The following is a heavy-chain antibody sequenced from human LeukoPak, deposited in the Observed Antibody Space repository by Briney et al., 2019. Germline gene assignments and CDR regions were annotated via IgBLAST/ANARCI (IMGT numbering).Heavy chain of an antibody. V-gene: IGHV4-34*01. CDR2: INHSGST. CDR1: GGSFSGYY. Sequence: PSETLSLTCAVYGGSFSGYYWSWIRQPPGKGLEWIGEINHSGSTNYNPSLKSRVTISVDTSKNQFSLKLSSVTAADTAVYYCARSPYSYGYSWFDPWGQGTLVTVSS. D-gene: IGHD5-18*01. CDR3: ARSPYSYGYSWFDP. J-gene: IGHJ5*02.